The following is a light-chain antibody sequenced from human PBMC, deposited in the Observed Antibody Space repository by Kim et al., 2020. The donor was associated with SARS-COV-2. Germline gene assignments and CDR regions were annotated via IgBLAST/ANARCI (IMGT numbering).Light chain of an antibody. CDR1: QDISTW. Sequence: DIRMTQSPSSVSASVGDRVTINCRASQDISTWLGWYQLKPGKAPRLLIYGASRLQDGVPSRFSGSGSGTDFTLTISNLKPDDFAIYYCQQANRCPLTFGGGTKVDIK. CDR3: QQANRCPLT. J-gene: IGKJ4*01. CDR2: GAS. V-gene: IGKV1-12*01.